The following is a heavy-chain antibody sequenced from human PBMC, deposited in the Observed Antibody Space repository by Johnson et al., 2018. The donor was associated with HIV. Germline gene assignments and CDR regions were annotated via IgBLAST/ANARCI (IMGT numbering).Heavy chain of an antibody. CDR3: ARDSGSSWTSHAFDS. V-gene: IGHV3-11*04. Sequence: QVQLVESGGGLVKPGGSLRLSCAASGFTFSNAWMSWVRQAPGTGLEWLSYISTSGATIYSADSVKGRFTISRDNAKKSLYLQLNSLRSEETALYYCARDSGSSWTSHAFDSWGQGTMVTVSS. D-gene: IGHD6-13*01. CDR2: ISTSGATI. J-gene: IGHJ3*02. CDR1: GFTFSNAW.